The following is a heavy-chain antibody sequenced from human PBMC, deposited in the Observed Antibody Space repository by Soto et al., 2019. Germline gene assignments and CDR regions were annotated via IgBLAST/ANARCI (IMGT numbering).Heavy chain of an antibody. CDR1: GYTFTGYY. Sequence: QVQLVQSGAEVKKPGASVKVSCKASGYTFTGYYMHWVRQAPGQGLEWMGWINPNSGGTNYAQKFQGRVTMTRDTSISTAYMELSMLRSADTAVYYCARDVGHAYCGGDCYLDYWGQGTLVTVSS. V-gene: IGHV1-2*02. CDR2: INPNSGGT. CDR3: ARDVGHAYCGGDCYLDY. J-gene: IGHJ4*02. D-gene: IGHD2-21*02.